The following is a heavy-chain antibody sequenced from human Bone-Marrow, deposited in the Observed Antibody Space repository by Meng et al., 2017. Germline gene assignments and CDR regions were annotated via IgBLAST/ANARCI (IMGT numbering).Heavy chain of an antibody. CDR1: GFTFSSYA. CDR3: AREGGPEGLLQCFDWSPPVDY. D-gene: IGHD3-9*01. Sequence: GGSLRLSCAVSGFTFSSYAMHWVRQAPGKGLEWVAVISYDGSNKYYADSVKGRFTISRDNSKNMLYLQMNSLRAEDTAVYYCAREGGPEGLLQCFDWSPPVDYWGQGTLVTVSS. V-gene: IGHV3-30*04. J-gene: IGHJ4*02. CDR2: ISYDGSNK.